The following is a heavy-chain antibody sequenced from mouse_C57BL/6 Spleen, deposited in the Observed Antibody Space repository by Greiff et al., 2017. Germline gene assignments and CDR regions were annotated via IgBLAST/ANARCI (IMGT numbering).Heavy chain of an antibody. D-gene: IGHD1-1*01. CDR1: GYTFTSYW. CDR2: IHPNSGST. V-gene: IGHV1-64*01. Sequence: QVQLQQPGAELVKPGASVKLSCKASGYTFTSYWMHWVKQRPGPGLEWIGMIHPNSGSTNYNEKFKSKATLTVDKSSSTAYRQLSSLTSEDSAVYYCASFTTVVARFDYWGQGTTLTVSS. CDR3: ASFTTVVARFDY. J-gene: IGHJ2*01.